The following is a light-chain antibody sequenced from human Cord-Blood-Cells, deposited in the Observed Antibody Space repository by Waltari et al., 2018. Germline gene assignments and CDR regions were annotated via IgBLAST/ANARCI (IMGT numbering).Light chain of an antibody. Sequence: QSALTQPPSASGSPGQSVTISCTGTSSDVGGYNYVSWYQQHPGKAPKLIIYAVSKRPSGVPDSFSGSKSGNTASLTVSGLQAEEDADYYCSSYAGSNNLVFGGGTKLTVL. CDR3: SSYAGSNNLV. J-gene: IGLJ2*01. CDR1: SSDVGGYNY. V-gene: IGLV2-8*01. CDR2: AVS.